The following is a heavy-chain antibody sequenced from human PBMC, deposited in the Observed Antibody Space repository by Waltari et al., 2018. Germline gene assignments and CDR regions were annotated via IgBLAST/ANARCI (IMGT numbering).Heavy chain of an antibody. CDR1: GCTFRSHG. D-gene: IGHD6-6*01. J-gene: IGHJ4*02. CDR3: AKPHIAAREPSVIDY. Sequence: QVQLVESGGGVVQPGRSLRLSCAASGCTFRSHGMHWVRQAPGKGLGWVAVIWYDGSNKYYADSVKGRFTISRDNSKNTLYLQMNSLRAEDTAMYYCAKPHIAAREPSVIDYWGQGTLVTVSS. V-gene: IGHV3-30*18. CDR2: IWYDGSNK.